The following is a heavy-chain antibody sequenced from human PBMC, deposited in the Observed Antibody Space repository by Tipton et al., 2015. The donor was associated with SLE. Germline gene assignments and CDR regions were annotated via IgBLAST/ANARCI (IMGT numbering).Heavy chain of an antibody. CDR1: GFTFSSYG. CDR3: ARALGDYGYYYGMDV. V-gene: IGHV3-33*08. D-gene: IGHD4-17*01. J-gene: IGHJ6*02. Sequence: SLRLSCAASGFTFSSYGMHWVRQAPGKGLEWVAVIWYDGSNKYYADSVKGRFTISRDYSKNTLYLQMNSLRAEDTAVYYCARALGDYGYYYGMDVWGQGTTVTVSS. CDR2: IWYDGSNK.